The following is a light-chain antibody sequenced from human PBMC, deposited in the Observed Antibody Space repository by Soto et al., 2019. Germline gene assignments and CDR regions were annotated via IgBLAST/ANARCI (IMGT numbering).Light chain of an antibody. V-gene: IGLV2-23*01. CDR2: EDS. CDR3: CSYGDSPTRV. Sequence: QSVLTQPASVSGSPGQSITISCTGTSSDVGTYNLVSWYQLHPGKAPNLIIYEDSQRPSGVSTRFSGSRSGNTASLTVSGLQVEDEADYYCCSYGDSPTRVFGGGTKLTVL. J-gene: IGLJ2*01. CDR1: SSDVGTYNL.